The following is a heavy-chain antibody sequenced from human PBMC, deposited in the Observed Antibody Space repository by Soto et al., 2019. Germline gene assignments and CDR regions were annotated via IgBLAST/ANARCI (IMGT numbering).Heavy chain of an antibody. CDR2: IWYDGSNK. J-gene: IGHJ5*02. Sequence: GGSLRLSCAASGFTFSSYGMHWVRQAPGKGLEWVAVIWYDGSNKYYADSVKGRFTISRDNSKNTLYLQMNSLRAEDTAVYYCARTTAPYYDFWSAYYGSWGQGTLVTVSS. CDR3: ARTTAPYYDFWSAYYGS. CDR1: GFTFSSYG. V-gene: IGHV3-33*01. D-gene: IGHD3-3*01.